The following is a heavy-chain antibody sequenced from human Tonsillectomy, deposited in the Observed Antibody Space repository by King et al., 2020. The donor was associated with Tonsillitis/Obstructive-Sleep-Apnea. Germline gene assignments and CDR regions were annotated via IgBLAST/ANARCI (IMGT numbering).Heavy chain of an antibody. CDR1: GFTFSSYG. V-gene: IGHV3-33*01. CDR3: ARDFVVVPAAMGV. CDR2: IWYDGSNK. Sequence: VQLVESGGGVVQPGRSLRLSCAASGFTFSSYGMHWVRQAPGKGLEWVAVIWYDGSNKYYADSVKGRFTISRDNSKNTLYLQMNSLRAEGTAVYYCARDFVVVPAAMGVWGQGTMVTVSS. J-gene: IGHJ3*01. D-gene: IGHD2-2*01.